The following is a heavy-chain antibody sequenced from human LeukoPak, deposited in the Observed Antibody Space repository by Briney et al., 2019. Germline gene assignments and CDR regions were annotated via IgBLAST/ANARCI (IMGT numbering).Heavy chain of an antibody. CDR1: GFTFSSYG. V-gene: IGHV3-30*18. CDR3: AKEMYYYDSSGYYPDAFDI. Sequence: GGSLRLSCAASGFTFSSYGMHWVRQAPGKGLEWVAVISYDGSNKYYADSVKGRFTISRDNSKNTLYLQMNSLRAEDTAVYYCAKEMYYYDSSGYYPDAFDIWGQGTMVTVSS. CDR2: ISYDGSNK. J-gene: IGHJ3*02. D-gene: IGHD3-22*01.